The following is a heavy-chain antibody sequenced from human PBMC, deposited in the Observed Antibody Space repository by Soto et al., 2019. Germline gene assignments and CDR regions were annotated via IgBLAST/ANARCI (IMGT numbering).Heavy chain of an antibody. V-gene: IGHV3-21*01. CDR1: GFTFSSYS. CDR2: ISSSSSYI. D-gene: IGHD6-6*01. J-gene: IGHJ4*02. Sequence: PGGSLRLSCAASGFTFSSYSMNWVRQAPGKGLEWVSSISSSSSYIYYADSVKGRFTISRDNAKNSLYLQMNSLRAEDTAVYYCAGAKISSRAAPVYWGQGTLVTVSS. CDR3: AGAKISSRAAPVY.